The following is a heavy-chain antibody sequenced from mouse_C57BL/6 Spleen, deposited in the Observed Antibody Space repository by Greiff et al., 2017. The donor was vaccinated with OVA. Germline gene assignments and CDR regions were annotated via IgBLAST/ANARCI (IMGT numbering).Heavy chain of an antibody. V-gene: IGHV1-52*01. Sequence: QVQLQQSGAELVRPGSSVKLSCKASGYTFTSYWMHWVKQRPIQGLEWIGNIDPSDSETHYNQKFKDKATLTVDKSSSTAYMQLSSLTSEDSAVYYCARGGDYYGSSYRAWFAYWGQGTLVTVSA. CDR1: GYTFTSYW. CDR2: IDPSDSET. J-gene: IGHJ3*01. CDR3: ARGGDYYGSSYRAWFAY. D-gene: IGHD1-1*01.